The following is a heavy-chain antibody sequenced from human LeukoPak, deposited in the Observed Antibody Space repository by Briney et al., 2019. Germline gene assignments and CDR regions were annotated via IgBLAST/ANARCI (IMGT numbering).Heavy chain of an antibody. V-gene: IGHV1-2*04. CDR3: ARGYPWLRLYYLDY. J-gene: IGHJ4*02. CDR2: INPNSGGT. CDR1: GYTFTGYY. D-gene: IGHD5-12*01. Sequence: GASVKVSCKASGYTFTGYYMHWVRQAPGQGLEWMGWINPNSGGTNYAQKFQGWVTMTRDTSISTAYMELSRLRSDDTAVYYCARGYPWLRLYYLDYWGQGTLVTVSS.